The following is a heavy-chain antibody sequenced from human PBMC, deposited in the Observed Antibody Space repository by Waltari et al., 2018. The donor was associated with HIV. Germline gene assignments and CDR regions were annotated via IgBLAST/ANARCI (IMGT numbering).Heavy chain of an antibody. Sequence: QVQLQESGPGLVKPSQTLSLTCTVSGGSISSGDYYWSWIRQPPGKGLEWIGYIYYSGSTYYNPTRKSRVTISVDTSKNQFSLKLSSVSAADTAVYCCARAGSVFGTSPYGMDVWGQGTTVTVSS. V-gene: IGHV4-30-4*01. CDR3: ARAGSVFGTSPYGMDV. CDR1: GGSISSGDYY. CDR2: IYYSGST. D-gene: IGHD2-2*01. J-gene: IGHJ6*02.